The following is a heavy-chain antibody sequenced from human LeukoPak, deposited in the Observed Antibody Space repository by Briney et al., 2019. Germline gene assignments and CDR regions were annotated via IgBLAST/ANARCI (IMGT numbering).Heavy chain of an antibody. CDR1: GFTFSSYW. Sequence: GSLRLSCAASGFTFSSYWMSWVRQAPGKGLEWVANIKQDGSEKYYVDSVKGRFTISRDNAKNSLYLQMNSLRAEDTAVYYCARAGYSSSSSYYYWGQGTLVTVSS. D-gene: IGHD6-6*01. CDR3: ARAGYSSSSSYYY. CDR2: IKQDGSEK. V-gene: IGHV3-7*01. J-gene: IGHJ4*02.